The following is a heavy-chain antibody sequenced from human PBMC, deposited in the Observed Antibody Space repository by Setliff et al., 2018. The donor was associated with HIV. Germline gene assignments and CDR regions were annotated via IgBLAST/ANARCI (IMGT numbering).Heavy chain of an antibody. Sequence: SGPTLVNPTQTLTLTCTFSGFSLSTSGMCVSWIRQPPGKALEWLARIDWDDDKFYSTSLKTRLTISKDTSKKQVVLTMTNMDPVDTATYYCARTRVAAAGVGFDIWGQGEMVTVSS. V-gene: IGHV2-70*17. CDR2: IDWDDDK. J-gene: IGHJ3*02. CDR1: GFSLSTSGMC. D-gene: IGHD6-13*01. CDR3: ARTRVAAAGVGFDI.